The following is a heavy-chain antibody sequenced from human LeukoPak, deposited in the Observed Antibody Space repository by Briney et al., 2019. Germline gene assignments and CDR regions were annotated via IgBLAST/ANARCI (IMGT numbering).Heavy chain of an antibody. D-gene: IGHD3-22*01. V-gene: IGHV3-30*02. CDR1: GFTFSSYG. J-gene: IGHJ3*02. CDR3: ARDDSSGYYLLGAFDI. Sequence: PGGTLRLSCAASGFTFSSYGMHWVRQAPGKGLEWVAFIRYDGSNKYYPDSVKGRFTISRDNSKNTLYLQMYSLRADDTAVYYCARDDSSGYYLLGAFDIWGQGTMVTVSS. CDR2: IRYDGSNK.